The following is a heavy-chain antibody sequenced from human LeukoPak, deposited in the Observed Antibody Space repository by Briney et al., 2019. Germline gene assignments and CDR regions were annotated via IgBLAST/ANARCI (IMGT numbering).Heavy chain of an antibody. CDR2: IYYTGST. D-gene: IGHD3-10*01. V-gene: IGHV4-39*07. CDR1: GGSISTSSYS. J-gene: IGHJ4*02. CDR3: ARRRLLWFGELSGKLDY. Sequence: SETLSLTCTVSGGSISTSSYSWGWIRQPPGKGLEWIGTIYYTGSTNYNPSLKSRVTISVDTSKNQFSLKLSSVTAADTAVYYCARRRLLWFGELSGKLDYWGQGTLVTVSS.